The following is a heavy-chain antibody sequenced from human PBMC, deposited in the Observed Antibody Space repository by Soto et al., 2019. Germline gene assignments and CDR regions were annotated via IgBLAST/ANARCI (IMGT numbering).Heavy chain of an antibody. Sequence: QVQLVQSGAEVKKPGSSVKVSCKASGGTFSSYAISWVRQAPGQGLEWMGGILPIFGTANYAQKFQGRVTITADESTSTAYMEMSSLRSEDTAVYYCARLEGSKYYYCYGMDVWGQGTTVTVSS. CDR2: ILPIFGTA. CDR3: ARLEGSKYYYCYGMDV. V-gene: IGHV1-69*01. CDR1: GGTFSSYA. D-gene: IGHD6-6*01. J-gene: IGHJ6*02.